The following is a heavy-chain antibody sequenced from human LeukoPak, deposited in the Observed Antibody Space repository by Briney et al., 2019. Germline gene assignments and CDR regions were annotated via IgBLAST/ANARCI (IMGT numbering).Heavy chain of an antibody. CDR1: GGSIRSTSYY. CDR2: VYYSGST. J-gene: IGHJ6*03. D-gene: IGHD7-27*01. Sequence: SETLSLTCAVSGGSIRSTSYYWGWLRQPPGKGLEWIGSVYYSGSTYYSPSLMSRVTISVDTSRNQFSLKLSSVTAADTAIYYCARAWGDYFYYMAVWGNGTSVTVSS. CDR3: ARAWGDYFYYMAV. V-gene: IGHV4-39*07.